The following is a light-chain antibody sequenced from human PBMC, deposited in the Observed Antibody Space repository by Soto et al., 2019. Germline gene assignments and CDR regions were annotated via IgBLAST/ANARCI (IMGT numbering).Light chain of an antibody. J-gene: IGKJ1*01. Sequence: DIQLTQSPSFLSASVGDRVTITCRASQGIGSYLAWYQQKPGKAPKLLIYAASTLQSGVPSRFSGSGSGPEFTLTISSLQPEDFATYYGQQLNSYPWTFGQGTKVEIK. CDR2: AAS. V-gene: IGKV1-9*01. CDR3: QQLNSYPWT. CDR1: QGIGSY.